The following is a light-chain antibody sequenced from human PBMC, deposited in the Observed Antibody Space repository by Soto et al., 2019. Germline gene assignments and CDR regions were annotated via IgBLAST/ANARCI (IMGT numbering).Light chain of an antibody. CDR3: QQRHMWPIT. Sequence: EIVLTQSPATLSLSPGERATLSCRASQSVSSYLAWYQQKPGRAPRLLIYGASNRATGIPPRFSGSGSGTDFTLTISSLEPEDSAVYYCQQRHMWPITFGQGTRLEIK. J-gene: IGKJ5*01. CDR2: GAS. CDR1: QSVSSY. V-gene: IGKV3-11*01.